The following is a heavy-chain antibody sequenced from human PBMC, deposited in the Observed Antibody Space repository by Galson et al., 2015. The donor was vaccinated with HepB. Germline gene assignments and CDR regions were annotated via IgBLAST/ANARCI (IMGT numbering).Heavy chain of an antibody. CDR2: IYYSGST. CDR3: ARQEPIAAVYYYYYYMDV. CDR1: GGSISSSSYY. J-gene: IGHJ6*03. V-gene: IGHV4-39*01. Sequence: ETLSLTCTVSGGSISSSSYYWGWIRQPPGKGLEWIGSIYYSGSTYYNPSLKSRVTISVDTSKNQFSLKLSSVTAADTAVYYCARQEPIAAVYYYYYYMDVWGKGTTVTVSS. D-gene: IGHD6-13*01.